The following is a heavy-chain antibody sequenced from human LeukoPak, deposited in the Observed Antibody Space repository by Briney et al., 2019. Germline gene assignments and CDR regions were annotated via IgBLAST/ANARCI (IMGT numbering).Heavy chain of an antibody. Sequence: ASVTVSFTASGGTFSSYAISWVRQAPGQGLEWMGGIIPIFGTANYAQKFQGRVTITADESTSTAYMELSSLRSEDTAVYYCARVGSGSNSAYYFDYWGQGTLVTVSS. CDR1: GGTFSSYA. J-gene: IGHJ4*02. CDR2: IIPIFGTA. V-gene: IGHV1-69*13. CDR3: ARVGSGSNSAYYFDY. D-gene: IGHD1-26*01.